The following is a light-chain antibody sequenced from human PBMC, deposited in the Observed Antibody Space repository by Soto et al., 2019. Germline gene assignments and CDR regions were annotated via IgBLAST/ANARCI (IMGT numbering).Light chain of an antibody. CDR2: GAS. Sequence: XLTQSPATLXLSPGERATLXCRASHSTTTYLAWYQQKPGKAPRPLIYGASSRAPGSPDRFSGSGSGTDFTLTINRLEPEDFAVYYGQQYGTSPLTFGGGTKVDIK. CDR1: HSTTTY. CDR3: QQYGTSPLT. J-gene: IGKJ4*01. V-gene: IGKV3-20*01.